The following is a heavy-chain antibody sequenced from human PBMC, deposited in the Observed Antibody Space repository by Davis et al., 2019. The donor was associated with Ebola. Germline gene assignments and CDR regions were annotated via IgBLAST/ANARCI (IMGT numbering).Heavy chain of an antibody. D-gene: IGHD1-26*01. J-gene: IGHJ3*02. CDR1: GFIFSSYV. Sequence: PGGSLRLSCAASGFIFSSYVMSWVRQAPGKGLEWVSTLGTSADTYYADSVKGRFTISRDNSKNTMHLQMNGLRVDDTAIYYCAKDTSNIWLDIWGQGTMVTVSS. V-gene: IGHV3-23*01. CDR2: LGTSADT. CDR3: AKDTSNIWLDI.